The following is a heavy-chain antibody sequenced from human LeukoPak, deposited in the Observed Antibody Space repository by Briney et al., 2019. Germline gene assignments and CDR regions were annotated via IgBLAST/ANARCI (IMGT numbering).Heavy chain of an antibody. D-gene: IGHD4-17*01. J-gene: IGHJ4*02. CDR3: ARDDGDYDRSFDY. V-gene: IGHV4-38-2*02. Sequence: PSETLSLTCTVSGYSISSGYYWAWIRQPPGKGLEWIGSIYHSGSTYYNPSLKSRVTISVDTSKNQFSLKLSSVIAADTAVYYCARDDGDYDRSFDYWGQGTLVTVSS. CDR2: IYHSGST. CDR1: GYSISSGYY.